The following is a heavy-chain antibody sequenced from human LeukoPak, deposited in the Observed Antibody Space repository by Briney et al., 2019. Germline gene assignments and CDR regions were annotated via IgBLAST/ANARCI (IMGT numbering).Heavy chain of an antibody. CDR3: ARVRGDYGLDY. CDR1: GFTFSTYW. CDR2: INSDGSST. V-gene: IGHV3-74*01. Sequence: PGGSLRLSCAASGFTFSTYWMHWVRQAPGKGLVWVSRINSDGSSTRYADSVKGRFTISRDNSDNTLYLQMNNLKAEDTAVYYCARVRGDYGLDYWGQGALVTVSS. J-gene: IGHJ4*02. D-gene: IGHD4-17*01.